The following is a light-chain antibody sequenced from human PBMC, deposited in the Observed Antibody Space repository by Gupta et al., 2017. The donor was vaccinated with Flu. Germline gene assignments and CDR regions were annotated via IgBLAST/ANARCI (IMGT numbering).Light chain of an antibody. CDR3: QQYCSTPPT. J-gene: IGKJ4*01. V-gene: IGKV4-1*01. CDR1: QSILYSSNNKNY. CDR2: WAS. Sequence: DIVMTQSPDSLAVALGDRATINCKSSQSILYSSNNKNYLAWYQQKPGQPPKLFLYWASTRESGVPDRFNGSGSGTDFSLTISSLQAEDVAVYYCQQYCSTPPTFGGGSKVEIK.